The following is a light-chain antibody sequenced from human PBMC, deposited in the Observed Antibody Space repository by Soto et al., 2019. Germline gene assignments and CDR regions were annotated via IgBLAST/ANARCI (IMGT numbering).Light chain of an antibody. CDR2: DAS. V-gene: IGKV1-39*01. J-gene: IGKJ2*01. CDR1: QSIGNY. CDR3: QQSYSTPT. Sequence: IQMTQSPSSLSASVGDRVTITCRASQSIGNYLNWYQQKPGKVPKLLIFDASSLQGGVPSRFSGSGSGTDFTLTISNLQPEDSAIYYCQQSYSTPTFGQGTKLQIK.